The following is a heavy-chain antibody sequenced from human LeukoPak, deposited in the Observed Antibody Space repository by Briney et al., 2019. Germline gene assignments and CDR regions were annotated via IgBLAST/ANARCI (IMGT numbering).Heavy chain of an antibody. Sequence: SETLSLTCAGTGGSHSSGGYRASWIRQPPGKGLEWGGYIYHSGSNYYYTSLKSRVTISVDRSKNQSSLTLSSVTAADTAVYYCARGLSSGWPTRDIGFEPWGQGTLVSV. CDR1: GGSHSSGGYR. D-gene: IGHD6-19*01. J-gene: IGHJ5*02. CDR3: ARGLSSGWPTRDIGFEP. CDR2: IYHSGSN. V-gene: IGHV4-30-2*01.